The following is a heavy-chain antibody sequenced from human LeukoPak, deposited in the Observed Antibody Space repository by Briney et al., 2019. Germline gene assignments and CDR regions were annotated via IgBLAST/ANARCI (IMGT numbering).Heavy chain of an antibody. CDR3: ARLLPGLVTQTAVPYNWFDP. CDR1: GYTFTGYY. D-gene: IGHD2-21*02. J-gene: IGHJ5*02. CDR2: INPNSGGT. V-gene: IGHV1-2*02. Sequence: ASVKVSCKASGYTFTGYYMHWVRQAPGQGREWMGWINPNSGGTNYAQKFQGRVTMTRDTSISTAYMELSRLRSDDTAVYYCARLLPGLVTQTAVPYNWFDPWGQGTLVTVTS.